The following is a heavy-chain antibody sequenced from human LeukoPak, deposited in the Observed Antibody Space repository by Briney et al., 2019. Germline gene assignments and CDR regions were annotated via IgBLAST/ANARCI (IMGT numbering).Heavy chain of an antibody. CDR3: ARSLGGATIDY. J-gene: IGHJ4*02. V-gene: IGHV4-61*01. Sequence: SETLSLTCTVSGGSVSSGSYYGSWIRQPPGKGLEWIGYIYYSGSTNYNPSLKSRVTISVDTSKNQFSLKLSSVTAADTAVYYCARSLGGATIDYWGQGTLVTVSS. CDR1: GGSVSSGSYY. D-gene: IGHD1-26*01. CDR2: IYYSGST.